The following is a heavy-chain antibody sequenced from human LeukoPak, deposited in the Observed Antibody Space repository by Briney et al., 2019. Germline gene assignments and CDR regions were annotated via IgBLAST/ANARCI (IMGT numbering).Heavy chain of an antibody. CDR2: IIPIFGTA. D-gene: IGHD2-2*01. Sequence: GASVKVSCKASGGTFGSYAISWVRQAPGQGLEWMGGIIPIFGTANYAQKFQGRVTITTDESTSTAYMELSSLRSEDTAVYYCARDTFAPAAIGPNNYYYYMDVWGKGTTVTVSS. CDR1: GGTFGSYA. CDR3: ARDTFAPAAIGPNNYYYYMDV. J-gene: IGHJ6*03. V-gene: IGHV1-69*05.